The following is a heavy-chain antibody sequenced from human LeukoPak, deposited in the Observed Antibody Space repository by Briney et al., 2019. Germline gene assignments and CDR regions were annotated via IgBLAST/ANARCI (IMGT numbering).Heavy chain of an antibody. CDR2: IRYDGSNK. CDR3: AKHATVTTAPDAFDI. CDR1: GFTFSTYG. V-gene: IGHV3-30*02. Sequence: HPGGSLRLSCAASGFTFSTYGMHWVRQTPGKGLEWVAFIRYDGSNKYYADSVKGRFTISRDNSKNTLYLQMNSLRAEDTAVYYCAKHATVTTAPDAFDIWGQGTMVTVSS. D-gene: IGHD4-17*01. J-gene: IGHJ3*02.